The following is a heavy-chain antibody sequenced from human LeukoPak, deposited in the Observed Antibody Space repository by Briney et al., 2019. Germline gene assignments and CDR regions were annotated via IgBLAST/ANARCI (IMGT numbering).Heavy chain of an antibody. V-gene: IGHV1-18*01. D-gene: IGHD2-15*01. CDR2: ISAYNGNT. CDR1: GYTFTSYG. J-gene: IGHJ6*02. CDR3: ARRSGGSYYPLCYYYGMDV. Sequence: ASVKVSCKASGYTFTSYGISWVRQAPGQGLEWMGWISAYNGNTNYAQKLQGRVTMTTDTSTSTAYMELRSLRSDDTAVYYCARRSGGSYYPLCYYYGMDVWGQGTTVTVSS.